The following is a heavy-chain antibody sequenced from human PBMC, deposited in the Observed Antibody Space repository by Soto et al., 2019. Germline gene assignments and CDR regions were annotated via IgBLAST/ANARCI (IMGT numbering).Heavy chain of an antibody. CDR1: AFTYSSHA. D-gene: IGHD3-3*01. Sequence: GGSLSLSCAASAFTYSSHAISWVRPAPGKGPEWVSAISGRGASTFYADSVQGRVTISRDNSQNTLYLQMHTLTAENTAVYYCAKERIRSITIVGVVRVPADQDYWGQGTRVTVAS. J-gene: IGHJ4*02. CDR2: ISGRGAST. CDR3: AKERIRSITIVGVVRVPADQDY. V-gene: IGHV3-23*01.